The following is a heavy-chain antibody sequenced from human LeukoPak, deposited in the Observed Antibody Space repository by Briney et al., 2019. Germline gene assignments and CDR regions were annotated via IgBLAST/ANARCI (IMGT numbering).Heavy chain of an antibody. CDR3: VRDIRPGNYCRSSRCYSGLDY. V-gene: IGHV5-51*01. J-gene: IGHJ4*02. CDR1: GFTFTSHW. D-gene: IGHD2-15*01. CDR2: IYPGDSDT. Sequence: GESLKISCRASGFTFTSHWIGWVRQMPGKGLEWMGIIYPGDSDTRYSPSFQGQVTVSADKSSSTAYLQWSSLKASDTAMYYCVRDIRPGNYCRSSRCYSGLDYWGQGTLVTVSS.